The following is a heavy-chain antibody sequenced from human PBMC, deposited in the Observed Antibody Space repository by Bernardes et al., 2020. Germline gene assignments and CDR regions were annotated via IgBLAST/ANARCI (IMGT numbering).Heavy chain of an antibody. J-gene: IGHJ4*02. Sequence: SETLSLTCTVSGGSISSSSYYWGWIRQPPGKGLEWIGSIYYSGSTYYNPSLKSRVTISVDTSKNQFSLKLSSVTAADTAVYYCARTGYQDYWGQGTLVTVSS. V-gene: IGHV4-39*01. D-gene: IGHD2-2*01. CDR2: IYYSGST. CDR1: GGSISSSSYY. CDR3: ARTGYQDY.